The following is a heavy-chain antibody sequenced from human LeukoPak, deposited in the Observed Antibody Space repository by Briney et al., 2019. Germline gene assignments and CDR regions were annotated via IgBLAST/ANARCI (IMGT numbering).Heavy chain of an antibody. Sequence: SETLSLTCTVSGGSISSYYWSWIRQPPGKGLEWIGYIYYSGSTNSNPSLKSRVTISVDTSKNQFSLKLSSVTAADTAVYYCARLIAAAWFDPGAREPWSPSPQ. J-gene: IGHJ5*02. CDR3: ARLIAAAWFDP. CDR2: IYYSGST. D-gene: IGHD6-13*01. V-gene: IGHV4-59*08. CDR1: GGSISSYY.